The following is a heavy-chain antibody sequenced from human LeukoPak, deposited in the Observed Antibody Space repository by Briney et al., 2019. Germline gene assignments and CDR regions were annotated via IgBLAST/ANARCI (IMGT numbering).Heavy chain of an antibody. V-gene: IGHV3-30*02. CDR2: IRYEGSNK. CDR1: GFTFSSYG. Sequence: GGSLRLSGAASGFTFSSYGTHWVGQAPGKGREGGAFIRYEGSNKYYADSVKGRFTIPRDNSKNTLYLPINSLRAEDTALYYCAKDGKVGYCRSTSCYGYYYYYMDVWGKGTPVTVSS. J-gene: IGHJ6*03. D-gene: IGHD2-2*01. CDR3: AKDGKVGYCRSTSCYGYYYYYMDV.